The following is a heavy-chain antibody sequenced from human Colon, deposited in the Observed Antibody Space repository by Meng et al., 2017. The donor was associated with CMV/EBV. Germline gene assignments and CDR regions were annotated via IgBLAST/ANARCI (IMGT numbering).Heavy chain of an antibody. V-gene: IGHV3-21*06. Sequence: GESLKISCAASGFTFSSHSMNWVRRSPGKGLEWVSSITSNSLNIYYADSVKGRFIISRDNAKTSLDLQMNGLRAEDTAVYYCARAYDYVWGNYYYYYGMDVWGQGTTVTVSS. CDR1: GFTFSSHS. D-gene: IGHD3-16*01. CDR2: ITSNSLNI. CDR3: ARAYDYVWGNYYYYYGMDV. J-gene: IGHJ6*02.